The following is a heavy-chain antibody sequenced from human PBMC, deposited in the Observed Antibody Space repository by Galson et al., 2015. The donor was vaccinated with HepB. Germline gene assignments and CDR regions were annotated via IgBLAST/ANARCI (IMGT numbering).Heavy chain of an antibody. V-gene: IGHV3-48*01. D-gene: IGHD3/OR15-3a*01. Sequence: SLRLSCAASGFTFSSYSMNWVRQAPGKGLEWVSYISSSSSTIYYADSVKGRFTISRDNAKNSLYLQMNSLRAEDTAVYYCARDRDWGAAADTHFDYWGQGTLVTVSS. CDR2: ISSSSSTI. CDR1: GFTFSSYS. CDR3: ARDRDWGAAADTHFDY. J-gene: IGHJ4*02.